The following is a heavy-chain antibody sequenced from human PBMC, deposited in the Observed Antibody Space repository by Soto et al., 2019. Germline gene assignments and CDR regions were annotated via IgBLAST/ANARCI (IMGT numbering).Heavy chain of an antibody. CDR1: VGSVYINGHD. J-gene: IGHJ4*02. D-gene: IGHD2-15*01. Sequence: PETLALSCIISVGSVYINGHDWGWIRQPPGKGLEWIGSIDNNGVTNYNSSLKSRVTISRDTSKNQFSLRLTSVTAADTAVYYCGKILVGATGHTDADSWGTGKLVTVS. CDR2: IDNNGVT. V-gene: IGHV4-39*01. CDR3: GKILVGATGHTDADS.